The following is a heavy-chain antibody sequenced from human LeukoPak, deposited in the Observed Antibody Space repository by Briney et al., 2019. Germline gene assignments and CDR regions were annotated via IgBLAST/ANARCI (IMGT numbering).Heavy chain of an antibody. J-gene: IGHJ3*01. D-gene: IGHD3-10*01. CDR3: ARGRGVDATYVFDV. CDR1: AYSFSNYW. Sequence: PGESLKISCKGSAYSFSNYWIAWVRQMPGKGLEWMGIIYPGGSDTRYSPSFQGQVTISADKSISTAYLQWSSLKASDTAIYYCARGRGVDATYVFDVWAQGAMVIVSS. V-gene: IGHV5-51*01. CDR2: IYPGGSDT.